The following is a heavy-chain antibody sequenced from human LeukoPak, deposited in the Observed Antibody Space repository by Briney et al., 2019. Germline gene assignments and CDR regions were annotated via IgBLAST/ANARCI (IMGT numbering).Heavy chain of an antibody. V-gene: IGHV1-18*01. Sequence: ASVNVSCKASGYDFSSYGISWVRQAPGQGLQWMGWISVYNGKTKYGPLQGRVTLTADTSTDTAYMELTGLSYDDTAIYYCARHMTTVVTSLDNWGQGTLVTVSS. D-gene: IGHD4-23*01. CDR3: ARHMTTVVTSLDN. CDR2: ISVYNGKT. CDR1: GYDFSSYG. J-gene: IGHJ4*02.